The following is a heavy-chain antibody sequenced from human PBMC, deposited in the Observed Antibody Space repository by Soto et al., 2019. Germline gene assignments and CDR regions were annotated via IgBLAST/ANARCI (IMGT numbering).Heavy chain of an antibody. J-gene: IGHJ3*02. V-gene: IGHV3-33*01. CDR1: GFTFRNHG. D-gene: IGHD3-3*01. CDR2: IWYDGSNK. CDR3: ARDGLDDDHDAFDI. Sequence: QVQLVESGGGVVQPGRSLRLSCAASGFTFRNHGMHWVRQAPGTGLEWVAAIWYDGSNKYYVDSVKGRFTISRDNTKNMLYLQMNSLVVEDTALYYCARDGLDDDHDAFDIWGQGTMVTVSS.